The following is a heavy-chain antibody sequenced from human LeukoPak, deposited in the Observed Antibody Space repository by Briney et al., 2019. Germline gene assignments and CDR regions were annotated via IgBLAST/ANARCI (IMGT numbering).Heavy chain of an antibody. CDR2: IIPIFGTA. CDR3: ARSPPAYYYYYMDV. J-gene: IGHJ6*03. Sequence: ASVKVSCKASGGTFSSYAISWVRHAPGQGLEWMGGIIPIFGTANYAQRFQGRVTITTDESTSTAYMELSSLRSEDTAVYYCARSPPAYYYYYMDVWGKGTTVTVS. V-gene: IGHV1-69*05. CDR1: GGTFSSYA.